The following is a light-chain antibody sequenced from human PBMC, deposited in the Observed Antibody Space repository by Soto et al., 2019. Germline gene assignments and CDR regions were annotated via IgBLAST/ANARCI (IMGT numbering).Light chain of an antibody. CDR1: SSDVGAFNY. V-gene: IGLV2-14*01. Sequence: QSALTQPASVSGSPGQSITISCTGTSSDVGAFNYVSWYLQYPGKAPKLMIYEVGNRPSGVSNRFSGSKSGNTASLTISGLQEEDEADYYCCSYASGSIYVFGTGTKLTVL. CDR3: CSYASGSIYV. J-gene: IGLJ1*01. CDR2: EVG.